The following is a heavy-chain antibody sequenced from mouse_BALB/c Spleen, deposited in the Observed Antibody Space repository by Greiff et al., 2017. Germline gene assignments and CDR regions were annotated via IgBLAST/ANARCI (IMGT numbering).Heavy chain of an antibody. CDR3: AREGYYGYDARFAY. V-gene: IGHV14-1*02. D-gene: IGHD1-2*01. Sequence: EVQLQQSGAELVRPGALVKLSCKASGFNIKDYYMHWVKQRPEQGLEWIGWIDPENGNTIYDPKFQGKASITADTSSNTAYLQLSSLTSEDTAVYYCAREGYYGYDARFAYWGQGTLVTVSA. CDR1: GFNIKDYY. J-gene: IGHJ3*01. CDR2: IDPENGNT.